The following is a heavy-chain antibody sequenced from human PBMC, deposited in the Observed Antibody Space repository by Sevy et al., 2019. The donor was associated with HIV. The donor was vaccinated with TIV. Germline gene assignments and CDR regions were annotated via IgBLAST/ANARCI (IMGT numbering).Heavy chain of an antibody. CDR1: GFTFSDYY. CDR3: AGDGGCSSTSCLLYFDS. J-gene: IGHJ4*02. Sequence: GGSLRLSCAASGFTFSDYYMNWVRQAPGKGLEWVSSISGRSSYIHYADSVRGRFTISRDNAKNSLYLQMNSLGVDDTAVYFCAGDGGCSSTSCLLYFDSWGQGALVTVSS. V-gene: IGHV3-21*01. D-gene: IGHD2-2*01. CDR2: ISGRSSYI.